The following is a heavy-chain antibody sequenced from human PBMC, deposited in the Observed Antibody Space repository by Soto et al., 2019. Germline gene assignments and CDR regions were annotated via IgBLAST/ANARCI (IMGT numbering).Heavy chain of an antibody. CDR2: INHSGST. V-gene: IGHV4-34*01. CDR1: GGSFSGYY. Sequence: SETLSLTCAVYGGSFSGYYWSWIRQPPGKGLEWIGEINHSGSTNYNPSPKSRVTISVDTSKNQFSLKLSSVTAADTAVYYCARVVASSGYLGLFDYWGQGTLVTVSS. CDR3: ARVVASSGYLGLFDY. J-gene: IGHJ4*02. D-gene: IGHD3-22*01.